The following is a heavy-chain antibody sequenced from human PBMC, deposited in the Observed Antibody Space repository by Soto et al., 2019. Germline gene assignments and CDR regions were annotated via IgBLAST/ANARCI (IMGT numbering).Heavy chain of an antibody. V-gene: IGHV3-23*01. CDR3: ADGGRYPYY. J-gene: IGHJ4*02. CDR2: ISAGGDGA. Sequence: PGGSLRLSCAASGFSFSSYALGWARHAPGKGLDWVSSISAGGDGAYYANSVHGRFTISTDNSKNTVYLQMSSLRADDTAVYYFADGGRYPYYWGPGTLVTVSS. D-gene: IGHD1-26*01. CDR1: GFSFSSYA.